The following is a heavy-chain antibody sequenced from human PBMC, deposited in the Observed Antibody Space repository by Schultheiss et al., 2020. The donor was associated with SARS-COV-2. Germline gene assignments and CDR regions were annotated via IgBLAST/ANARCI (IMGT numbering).Heavy chain of an antibody. J-gene: IGHJ4*02. D-gene: IGHD4-23*01. V-gene: IGHV4-30-2*01. CDR1: GGSISSGGYS. CDR2: IYHSGST. Sequence: SETLSLTCAVSGGSISSGGYSWSWIRQPPGKGLEWIGYIYHSGSTYYNPSLKSRVTISVDRSKNQFSLKLSSVTAADTAVYYCARSPIGGNSGMTFDYWGQGTLVTVSS. CDR3: ARSPIGGNSGMTFDY.